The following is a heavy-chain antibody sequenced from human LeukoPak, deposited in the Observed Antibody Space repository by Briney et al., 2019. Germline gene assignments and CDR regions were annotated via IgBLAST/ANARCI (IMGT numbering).Heavy chain of an antibody. D-gene: IGHD3-16*01. V-gene: IGHV3-74*01. CDR1: SLTFSSNW. CDR3: VRGTWGSFDY. J-gene: IGHJ4*02. CDR2: LNSDGSMT. Sequence: GVSLTLSCAASSLTFSSNWVNCDRQASWHYLVRVSRLNSDGSMTSYSDSVKGRFTISRDNAKNTRYLQMNSLRAEDTAVYYCVRGTWGSFDYWGQGALVTVSS.